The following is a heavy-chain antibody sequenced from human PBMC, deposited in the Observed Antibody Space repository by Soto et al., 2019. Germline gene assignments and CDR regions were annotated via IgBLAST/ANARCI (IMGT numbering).Heavy chain of an antibody. V-gene: IGHV4-34*01. J-gene: IGHJ4*02. CDR1: GGSFSGYY. CDR3: ARGLFRLTGYFDY. Sequence: SETLSLTCAVYGGSFSGYYWSWIRQPPGKGLEWIGEINHSGSTNYNPSLKSRVTISVDTSKNQFSLKLSSVTAADTAVYYCARGLFRLTGYFDYWGQGTLVTVSS. D-gene: IGHD7-27*01. CDR2: INHSGST.